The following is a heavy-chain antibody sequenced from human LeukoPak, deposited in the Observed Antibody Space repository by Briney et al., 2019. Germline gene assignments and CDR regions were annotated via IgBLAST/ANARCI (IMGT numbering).Heavy chain of an antibody. CDR2: INPDGSER. CDR3: TRDLAAVPGPRMDV. V-gene: IGHV3-7*03. D-gene: IGHD6-19*01. Sequence: GGSLRLSCAASGFTFSSYWMHWVRQAPGKGLEWVALINPDGSERYYVDSVKGRFTISRDNARNSLYLQMDSLRDDDTAMYFCTRDLAAVPGPRMDVWGQGTTVTVSS. CDR1: GFTFSSYW. J-gene: IGHJ6*02.